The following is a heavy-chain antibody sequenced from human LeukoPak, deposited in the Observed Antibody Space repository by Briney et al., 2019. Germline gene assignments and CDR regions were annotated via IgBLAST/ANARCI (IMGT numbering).Heavy chain of an antibody. CDR2: IYYSGST. J-gene: IGHJ4*02. V-gene: IGHV4-59*01. CDR1: GGSISSYY. CDR3: ARESRIVGTLFFDY. D-gene: IGHD1-26*01. Sequence: SETLSLTCTVSGGSISSYYWSWIRQPPGKGLEWIGYIYYSGSTNYNPSLKSRVTISLDTSKNQFSLKLSSVTAADTAVYYCARESRIVGTLFFDYWGQGTLVTVSS.